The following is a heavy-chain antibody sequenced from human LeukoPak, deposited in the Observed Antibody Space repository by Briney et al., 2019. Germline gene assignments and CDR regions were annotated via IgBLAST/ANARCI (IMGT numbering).Heavy chain of an antibody. CDR1: GYTFTIYG. V-gene: IGHV1-18*01. CDR2: ISAYNGNT. Sequence: ASVKVSCKASGYTFTIYGISWVRQAPGQGLEWMGWISAYNGNTNYAQKLQGRVTMTTDTSTSTAYMELRSLRSDDTAVYYCARGGGYDILTGGSNGMDVWGQGTTVTVSS. CDR3: ARGGGYDILTGGSNGMDV. J-gene: IGHJ6*02. D-gene: IGHD3-9*01.